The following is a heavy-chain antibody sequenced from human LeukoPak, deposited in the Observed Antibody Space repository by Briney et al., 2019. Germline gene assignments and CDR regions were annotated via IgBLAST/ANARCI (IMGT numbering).Heavy chain of an antibody. J-gene: IGHJ6*02. CDR3: ANGGSLYCSSNSCSEV. V-gene: IGHV4-30-4*01. CDR1: GGSISSGDYS. D-gene: IGHD2-2*01. Sequence: SETLSLTCTVSGGSISSGDYSWSWIRQPPGKGLEWIGYIYYSGSPYYNPSLKSRVTISVDTSKNQFSLKLSSVTAADTAVYYCANGGSLYCSSNSCSEVWGQGTTVNV. CDR2: IYYSGSP.